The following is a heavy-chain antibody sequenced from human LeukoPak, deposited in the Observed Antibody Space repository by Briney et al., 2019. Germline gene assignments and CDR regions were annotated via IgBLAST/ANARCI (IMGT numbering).Heavy chain of an antibody. J-gene: IGHJ4*02. CDR1: GGSFSGYY. CDR3: ARDGGSGWRLFDY. V-gene: IGHV4-34*01. D-gene: IGHD6-19*01. Sequence: PSETLSLTCAVYGGSFSGYYWSWIRQPPGKGLEWIGEINHSGSTNYNPSLKSRVTISVDTSKNQFSLKLSSVTAADTAVYYCARDGGSGWRLFDYWGQGTLVTVSS. CDR2: INHSGST.